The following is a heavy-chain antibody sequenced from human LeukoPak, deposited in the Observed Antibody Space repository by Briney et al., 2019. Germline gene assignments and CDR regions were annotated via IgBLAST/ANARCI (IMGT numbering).Heavy chain of an antibody. CDR1: GGSISSYY. J-gene: IGHJ4*02. CDR2: IYYSGST. D-gene: IGHD3-22*01. CDR3: ARQRSYDSSGYYAYFDY. Sequence: SETLSLTCTVSGGSISSYYWSWTRQPPGKGLEWIGYIYYSGSTNYNPSLKSRVTISVDTSKNQFSLKLSSVTAADTAVYYCARQRSYDSSGYYAYFDYWGQGTLVTVSS. V-gene: IGHV4-59*08.